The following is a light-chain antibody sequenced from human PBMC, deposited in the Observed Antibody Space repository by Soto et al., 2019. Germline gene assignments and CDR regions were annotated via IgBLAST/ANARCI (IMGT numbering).Light chain of an antibody. CDR1: SSDVGGYDY. CDR2: EVT. CDR3: GSYTGGNPSYV. Sequence: QSVLTQPPSASGSPGQSVTISCTGTSSDVGGYDYVSWYQQHPGKAPKLMIYEVTVRPSGVSDRFSGSKSGNTASLTVSGLQAEDEADYYCGSYTGGNPSYVFGTGTKVTVL. J-gene: IGLJ1*01. V-gene: IGLV2-8*01.